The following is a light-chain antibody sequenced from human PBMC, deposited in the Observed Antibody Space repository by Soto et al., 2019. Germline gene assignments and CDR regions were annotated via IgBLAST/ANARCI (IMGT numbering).Light chain of an antibody. Sequence: DIQMTQSPSSLSASGGYRFTITCRASQGIANYLAWYQQKPGKVPKLLIYAASTLEPGVPSRFSGSGFGTDFTLSISSLQPEDFATYYCRKYNGAPFTFGPGTKVDIK. CDR2: AAS. J-gene: IGKJ3*01. V-gene: IGKV1-27*01. CDR3: RKYNGAPFT. CDR1: QGIANY.